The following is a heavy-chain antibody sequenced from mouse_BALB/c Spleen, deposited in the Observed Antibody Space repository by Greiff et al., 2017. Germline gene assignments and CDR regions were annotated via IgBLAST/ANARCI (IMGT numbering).Heavy chain of an antibody. Sequence: EVMLVESGTVLARPGASVKMSCKASGYSFTSYWMHWVKQRPGQGLEWIGAIYPGNSDTSYNQKFKGKAKLTAVTSASTAYMELSSLTNEDSAVYYCTRAANYYGSSYEAMDYWGQGTSVTVSS. CDR3: TRAANYYGSSYEAMDY. CDR2: IYPGNSDT. V-gene: IGHV1-5*01. D-gene: IGHD1-1*01. CDR1: GYSFTSYW. J-gene: IGHJ4*01.